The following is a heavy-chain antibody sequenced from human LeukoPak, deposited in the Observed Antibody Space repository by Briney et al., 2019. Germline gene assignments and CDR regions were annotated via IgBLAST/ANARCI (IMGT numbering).Heavy chain of an antibody. V-gene: IGHV4-39*01. CDR2: IYYNGRT. J-gene: IGHJ4*02. D-gene: IGHD2-2*01. Sequence: SETLSLTCTVSGGSISSSSFYWGWIRQPPGKGLEWIGSIYYNGRTYYNPSLKGRVTISADTSKNQFSLNLSSVTAADTAVYYCAATIILPAGRGFDYWGQGTLVTVSS. CDR1: GGSISSSSFY. CDR3: AATIILPAGRGFDY.